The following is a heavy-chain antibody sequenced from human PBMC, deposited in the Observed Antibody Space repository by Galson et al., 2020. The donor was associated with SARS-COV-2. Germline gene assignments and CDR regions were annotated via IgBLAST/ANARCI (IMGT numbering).Heavy chain of an antibody. V-gene: IGHV3-48*03. J-gene: IGHJ6*02. CDR3: ARDRRITMVRGVLYGMDV. CDR2: MSSRCSTI. D-gene: IGHD3-10*01. Sequence: TGGSLRLTCHASGFTFGSYEMTWVRQAPGEGVEWVSYMSSRCSTIYSADSVKGRFTISRDNAKNSQYLEMNSLRPADTAVYYCARDRRITMVRGVLYGMDVWGQGTTVTVSS. CDR1: GFTFGSYE.